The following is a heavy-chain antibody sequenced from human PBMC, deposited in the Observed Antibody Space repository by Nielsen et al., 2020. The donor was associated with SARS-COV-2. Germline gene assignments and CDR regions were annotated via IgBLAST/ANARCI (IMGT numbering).Heavy chain of an antibody. Sequence: ASVKVPCKASGYTLTSYGIRWLRQAPRQGLEWMGWNSAHKGNTNYAQKLQGRVTMTTDTSTSTAYMELRSLTSEDTAVYYCATDSASFGVVIIYAFYIGGHGTLVTVSS. CDR2: NSAHKGNT. CDR3: ATDSASFGVVIIYAFYI. J-gene: IGHJ3*02. V-gene: IGHV1-18*01. D-gene: IGHD3-3*01. CDR1: GYTLTSYG.